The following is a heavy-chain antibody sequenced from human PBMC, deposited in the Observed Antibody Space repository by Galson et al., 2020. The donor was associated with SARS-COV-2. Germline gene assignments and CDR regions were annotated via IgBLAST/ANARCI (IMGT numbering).Heavy chain of an antibody. CDR2: ISGTSTNI. Sequence: NSGGSLRLSCAASGLTFSSYSMNWVRQAPGKGLEWVSSISGTSTNIYYADSVKGRFTISRDNAKNSLYLQMNSLGTEDTAVYYCTRERGYSYGYSDYWGQGTLVTVSS. V-gene: IGHV3-21*06. CDR3: TRERGYSYGYSDY. J-gene: IGHJ4*02. D-gene: IGHD5-18*01. CDR1: GLTFSSYS.